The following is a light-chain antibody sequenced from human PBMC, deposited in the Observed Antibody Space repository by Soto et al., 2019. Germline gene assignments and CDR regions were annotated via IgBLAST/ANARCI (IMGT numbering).Light chain of an antibody. CDR3: KQYGSSQT. J-gene: IGKJ1*01. Sequence: DIGLTEALGSPSLSPRGRATLSCRARQSVSSNHLAWYQQKPGQAPRLLIYGASRRATGIPDRFSGGGSGTEFTLSISRLDPDDVAVYYCKQYGSSQTVGQGTKVDIK. CDR1: QSVSSNH. V-gene: IGKV3-20*01. CDR2: GAS.